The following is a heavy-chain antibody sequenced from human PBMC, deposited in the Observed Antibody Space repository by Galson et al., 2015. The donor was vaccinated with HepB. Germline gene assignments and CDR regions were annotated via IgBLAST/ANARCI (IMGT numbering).Heavy chain of an antibody. CDR3: ARDSIVGRSVDV. V-gene: IGHV1-18*01. CDR1: GYTFTNYG. Sequence: SCKASGYTFTNYGFSWVRQAPGQGLEWMGWISAYNGNTNYAQKVQGRVTMTTDTSTSTAYMDTSVSTAYLQISSLKAEDTAVYYCARDSIVGRSVDVWGQGTTVTVSS. CDR2: ISAYNGNT. J-gene: IGHJ6*02. D-gene: IGHD2-15*01.